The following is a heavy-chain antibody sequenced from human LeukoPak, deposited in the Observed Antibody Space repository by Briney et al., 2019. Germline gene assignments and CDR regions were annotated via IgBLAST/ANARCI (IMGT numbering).Heavy chain of an antibody. Sequence: SETLSLTCTVSGGSISSNNYYWGWIRQPPGKGVEWVGSIYYSGSAYYNPSLKSRVTISLYTSKNQFSLTLSSVTAADTALYYCARHGVETTPDYYYMDVWGKGTTVTVSS. CDR2: IYYSGSA. J-gene: IGHJ6*03. CDR3: ARHGVETTPDYYYMDV. CDR1: GGSISSNNYY. V-gene: IGHV4-39*01. D-gene: IGHD3-3*01.